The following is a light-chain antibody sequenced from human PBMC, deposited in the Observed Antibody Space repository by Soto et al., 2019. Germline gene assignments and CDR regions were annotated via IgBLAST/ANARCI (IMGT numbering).Light chain of an antibody. CDR1: SGHSSYA. CDR3: QTWGTGPWV. J-gene: IGLJ3*02. V-gene: IGLV4-69*01. CDR2: LNSDGSH. Sequence: QAVVTQSPSASASLGASVKLTCTLSSGHSSYAIAWHQQPEKGPRYLMKLNSDGSHSKGDGIPDRFSGSSSGAERYLTISSLQSEDEADYYCQTWGTGPWVFGGGTKLTVL.